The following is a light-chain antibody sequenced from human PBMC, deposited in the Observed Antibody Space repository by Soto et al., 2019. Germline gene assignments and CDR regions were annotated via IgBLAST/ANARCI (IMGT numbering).Light chain of an antibody. CDR2: DVI. CDR3: SSYTSISTVV. CDR1: SSDVGGYNY. J-gene: IGLJ2*01. V-gene: IGLV2-14*01. Sequence: QSALTQPASVSGSPGQSITISCTGTSSDVGGYNYVSWYQQHPGKAPKLMIYDVINRPSGVSNRFSGSKSGNTASLTISGLQAEDEADYYCSSYTSISTVVFGGGTKVTVL.